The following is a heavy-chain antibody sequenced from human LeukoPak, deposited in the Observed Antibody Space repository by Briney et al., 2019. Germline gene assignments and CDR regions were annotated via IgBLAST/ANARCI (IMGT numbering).Heavy chain of an antibody. V-gene: IGHV3-7*01. J-gene: IGHJ6*02. Sequence: GGSLRLSCVVSGFTLSSYWMSWVRQAPRKGLEWVANINQDGSVKYYGDSMKGRFTISRDNAKNSLYLQMNSLRAEDTAVYYCARDGEDVWGQGTTVTVSS. CDR3: ARDGEDV. D-gene: IGHD7-27*01. CDR1: GFTLSSYW. CDR2: INQDGSVK.